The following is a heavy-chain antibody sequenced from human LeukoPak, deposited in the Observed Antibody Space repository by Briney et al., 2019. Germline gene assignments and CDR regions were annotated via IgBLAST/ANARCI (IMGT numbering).Heavy chain of an antibody. Sequence: GGSLRLSCAASGFTFSSYEMNWVRQAPGKGLEWVSYISSSGSTIYYADSVKGRFTISRDNGKNSLYLQMNSLRAEDTAVYYCARGGVLPNWFDPWGQGTLVTVSS. D-gene: IGHD3-10*01. CDR3: ARGGVLPNWFDP. CDR2: ISSSGSTI. V-gene: IGHV3-48*03. CDR1: GFTFSSYE. J-gene: IGHJ5*02.